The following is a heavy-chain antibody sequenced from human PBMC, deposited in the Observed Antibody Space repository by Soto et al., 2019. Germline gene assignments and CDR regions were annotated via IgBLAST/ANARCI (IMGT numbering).Heavy chain of an antibody. V-gene: IGHV1-18*01. CDR3: ARGRYGAY. CDR1: GYTFTSYG. D-gene: IGHD3-10*01. CDR2: ISAHNGNT. J-gene: IGHJ4*02. Sequence: QVHLVQSGAEVKKPGASVKVSCKGSGYTFTSYGITWVRQAPGQGLEWMGWISAHNGNTDYAQKRQGRVTVTRDTSASTAYMELRSLGSDDTAVYYCARGRYGAYWGQGALVTVSS.